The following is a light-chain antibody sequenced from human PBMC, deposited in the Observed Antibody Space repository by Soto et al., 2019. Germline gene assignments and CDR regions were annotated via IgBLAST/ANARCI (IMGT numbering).Light chain of an antibody. CDR3: QQLNSYL. CDR1: QGISSY. Sequence: DIQLTQSPSFLSASVGDRVTITCRASQGISSYLAWYQQKPGKAPKLLIYAASTLQSGVPSTFSGSGSGTEFTLTISSLQPEDFATYYGQQLNSYLFGPGTKVDIK. CDR2: AAS. V-gene: IGKV1-9*01. J-gene: IGKJ3*01.